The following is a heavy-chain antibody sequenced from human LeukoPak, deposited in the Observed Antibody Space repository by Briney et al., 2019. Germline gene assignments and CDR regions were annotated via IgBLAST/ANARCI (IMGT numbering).Heavy chain of an antibody. D-gene: IGHD3-22*01. V-gene: IGHV4-59*01. Sequence: TLSLTCTVSGGSISSYYWSWIRQPPGKGLEWIGYIYYSGSTNYNPSLKSRVTISVDTSKNQFSLKLSSVTAADTAVYYCARNYYDSSGYSYYYYYMDVWGKGTTVTVSS. CDR3: ARNYYDSSGYSYYYYYMDV. CDR2: IYYSGST. J-gene: IGHJ6*03. CDR1: GGSISSYY.